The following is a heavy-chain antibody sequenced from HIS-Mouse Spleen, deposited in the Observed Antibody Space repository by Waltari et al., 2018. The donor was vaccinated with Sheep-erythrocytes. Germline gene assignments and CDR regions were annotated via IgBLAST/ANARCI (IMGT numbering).Heavy chain of an antibody. Sequence: EVQLVESGGVVVQPGGSLRLSCAASGFTFADYAMHWVLQAPGKGLEWVSLISWDGGSTYYADSVKGRFTISRDNSKNSLYLQMNSLRAEDTALYYCAKDLTLVGAHYYYYYGMDVWGQGTTVTVSS. CDR1: GFTFADYA. D-gene: IGHD1-26*01. CDR2: ISWDGGST. V-gene: IGHV3-43D*03. CDR3: AKDLTLVGAHYYYYYGMDV. J-gene: IGHJ6*02.